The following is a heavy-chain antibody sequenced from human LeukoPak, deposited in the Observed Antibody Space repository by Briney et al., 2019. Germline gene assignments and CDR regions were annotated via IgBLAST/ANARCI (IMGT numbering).Heavy chain of an antibody. Sequence: PLETLSLTCTVSGGSISSYYWSWIRQPPGKGLEWIGYIYYSGSTNYNPSLKSRVTISVDTSKNQFSLKLSSVTAADTAVYYCARLGGAQYYDLWSGYSNWFDPWGQGTLVTVSS. CDR1: GGSISSYY. CDR2: IYYSGST. CDR3: ARLGGAQYYDLWSGYSNWFDP. V-gene: IGHV4-59*08. D-gene: IGHD3-3*01. J-gene: IGHJ5*02.